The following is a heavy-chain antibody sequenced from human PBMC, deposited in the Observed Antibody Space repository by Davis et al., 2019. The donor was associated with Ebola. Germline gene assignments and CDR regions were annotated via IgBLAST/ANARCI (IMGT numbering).Heavy chain of an antibody. V-gene: IGHV3-30*12. D-gene: IGHD3-22*01. J-gene: IGHJ3*02. Sequence: GESLKISCAASGFTFSSYGMHWVRQAPGKGLEWVAVISYDGSNKYYADSVKGRFTISRDNSKNTLYLQMNSLRAEDTALYYCAKGIRRRSRNSMIVVVDNAFDIWGQGTMVTVSS. CDR3: AKGIRRRSRNSMIVVVDNAFDI. CDR2: ISYDGSNK. CDR1: GFTFSSYG.